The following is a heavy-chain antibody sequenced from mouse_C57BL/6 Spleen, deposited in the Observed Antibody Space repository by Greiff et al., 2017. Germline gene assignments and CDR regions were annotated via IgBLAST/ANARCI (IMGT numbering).Heavy chain of an antibody. Sequence: QVQLQQPGAELVRPGSSVKLSCKASGYTFTSYWMDWVKQRPGQGLEWIGNIYPSDSETHYTQKFKDKATLTVDKSSSTAYMQLSSLTSEDSAVYYCARSAGDWAWFDYWGQGTTLTVSS. CDR3: ARSAGDWAWFDY. CDR1: GYTFTSYW. D-gene: IGHD4-1*01. J-gene: IGHJ2*01. CDR2: IYPSDSET. V-gene: IGHV1-61*01.